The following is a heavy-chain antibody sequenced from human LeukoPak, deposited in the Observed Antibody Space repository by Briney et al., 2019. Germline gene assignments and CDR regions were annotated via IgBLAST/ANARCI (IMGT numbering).Heavy chain of an antibody. CDR1: GGSFSGYY. V-gene: IGHV4-34*01. J-gene: IGHJ4*02. CDR2: INHSGGT. CDR3: ARLEAAPTYVY. D-gene: IGHD6-6*01. Sequence: SETLSLTCAVYGGSFSGYYWSWIRQPPGKGLEWIGEINHSGGTNYNPSLKSRVTMSVDTSKNQFSLKLSSVTAADTAVYYCARLEAAPTYVYWGQGTLVTVSS.